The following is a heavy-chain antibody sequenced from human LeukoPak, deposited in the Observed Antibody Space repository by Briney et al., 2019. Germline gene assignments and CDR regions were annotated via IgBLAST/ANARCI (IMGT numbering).Heavy chain of an antibody. V-gene: IGHV4-59*01. CDR2: VYYSGST. CDR3: ARDQYYFDSSGYYYDAFDI. CDR1: GGSISSYY. J-gene: IGHJ3*02. Sequence: SETLSLTCTVSGGSISSYYWSWIRQPPGKGLEWIGYVYYSGSTNYNPSLKSRVTISVDTSKNQFSLKLTSVTAADTAVYFCARDQYYFDSSGYYYDAFDIWGQGTMVTVSS. D-gene: IGHD3-22*01.